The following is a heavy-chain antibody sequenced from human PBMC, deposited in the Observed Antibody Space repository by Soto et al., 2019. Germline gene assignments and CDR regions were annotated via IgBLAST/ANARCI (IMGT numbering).Heavy chain of an antibody. CDR3: ASGGYCSCGSCYSNDY. J-gene: IGHJ4*02. D-gene: IGHD2-15*01. CDR1: GFTFSSYA. CDR2: MSGSGGST. V-gene: IGHV3-23*01. Sequence: EVQLLESGGGLVQPGGSLRLSCAASGFTFSSYAISWVRQAPGKGLEWVSAMSGSGGSTYYADSVKGRFTISRDNSKNTLYLQMNILRAEDTAVYYCASGGYCSCGSCYSNDYWGQGTLVT.